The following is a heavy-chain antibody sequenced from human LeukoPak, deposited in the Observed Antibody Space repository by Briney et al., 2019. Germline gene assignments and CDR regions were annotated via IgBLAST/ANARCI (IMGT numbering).Heavy chain of an antibody. CDR2: ISFDGSNK. J-gene: IGHJ5*02. CDR3: AKSGGYSAGGFDP. CDR1: GFTVSSNY. D-gene: IGHD3-22*01. Sequence: GGSLRLSCAASGFTVSSNYMTWVRQAPGKGLEWVAVISFDGSNKYYTDSVNVRFTISRDNSKNTLYLQMNSLRAEDTAVYYCAKSGGYSAGGFDPWGQGTLVTVSS. V-gene: IGHV3-30*18.